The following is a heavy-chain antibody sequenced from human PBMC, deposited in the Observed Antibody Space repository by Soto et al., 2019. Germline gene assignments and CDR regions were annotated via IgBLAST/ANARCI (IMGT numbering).Heavy chain of an antibody. D-gene: IGHD6-13*01. Sequence: LRLSCAASGFTFRSYGMHWVRQAPGKGLEWVAVISYDGSNKYYANSVKGRFTISRDNSKNTLYLQMNSLRAEDTAVYYCAKDRLGGSWTYYYYYYGMDVWGQGTTVTVSS. J-gene: IGHJ6*02. CDR2: ISYDGSNK. CDR1: GFTFRSYG. CDR3: AKDRLGGSWTYYYYYYGMDV. V-gene: IGHV3-30*18.